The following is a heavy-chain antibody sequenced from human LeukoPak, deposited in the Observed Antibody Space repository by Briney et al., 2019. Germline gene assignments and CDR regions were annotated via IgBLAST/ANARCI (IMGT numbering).Heavy chain of an antibody. D-gene: IGHD1-7*01. J-gene: IGHJ5*02. CDR3: ARGGWITGTTTQPVDP. V-gene: IGHV1-2*06. Sequence: GASVKVSCKASGYTFTGYYMHWVRQAPGQGLEWMGRINPNSGGTNYAQKFQGRVTMTRDTSISTAYMELSRLRSDDTAVYYCARGGWITGTTTQPVDPWGQGTLVTVSS. CDR1: GYTFTGYY. CDR2: INPNSGGT.